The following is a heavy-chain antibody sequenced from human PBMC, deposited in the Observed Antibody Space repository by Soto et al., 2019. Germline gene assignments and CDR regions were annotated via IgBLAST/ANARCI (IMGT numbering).Heavy chain of an antibody. CDR2: INPNSGGT. V-gene: IGHV1-2*02. CDR3: ARVAVANSWSGGIYYFDY. Sequence: QVQLVQSGAEVKKPGASAKVSCKASGYTFTGYYMHWVRQAPGQGLEWMGWINPNSGGTNYAQKFQGRVTMTRDTSISTAYMELSRLRSDDTAVYYCARVAVANSWSGGIYYFDYWGQGTLVTVSS. D-gene: IGHD6-13*01. CDR1: GYTFTGYY. J-gene: IGHJ4*02.